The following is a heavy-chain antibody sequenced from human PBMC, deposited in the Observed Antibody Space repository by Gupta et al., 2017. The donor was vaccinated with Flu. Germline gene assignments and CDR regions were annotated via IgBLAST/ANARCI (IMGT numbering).Heavy chain of an antibody. Sequence: QVQLVESGGGVVQPGRSLRLSCAASGFTFSSYGMHWVRQAPGKGLEWVAVIWYDGSNKYYADSVKGRFTISRDNSKNTLYLQMNSLRAEDTAVYYCARDTVTLGAFDIWGQGTMVTVSS. CDR3: ARDTVTLGAFDI. CDR1: GFTFSSYG. J-gene: IGHJ3*02. V-gene: IGHV3-33*01. CDR2: IWYDGSNK. D-gene: IGHD4-17*01.